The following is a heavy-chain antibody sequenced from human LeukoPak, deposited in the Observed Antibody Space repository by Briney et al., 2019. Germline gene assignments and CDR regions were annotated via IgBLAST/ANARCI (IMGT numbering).Heavy chain of an antibody. Sequence: PGGSLRLSCAASGFTFSDYYISWIRPAPGKGLEWVSYISSSGSTIYYADSVKGRFTISRDNAKNSLYLQMNSLRAEDTAVYYCARDRNYDYVWGSYLYWGQGTLVTVSS. D-gene: IGHD3-16*01. CDR3: ARDRNYDYVWGSYLY. V-gene: IGHV3-11*04. CDR2: ISSSGSTI. J-gene: IGHJ4*02. CDR1: GFTFSDYY.